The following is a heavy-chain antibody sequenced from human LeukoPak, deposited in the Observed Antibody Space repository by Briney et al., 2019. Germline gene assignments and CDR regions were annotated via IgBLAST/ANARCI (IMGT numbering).Heavy chain of an antibody. CDR1: GGTFSSYA. V-gene: IGHV1-69*01. CDR3: ARVATMIVVVIEYYFDY. J-gene: IGHJ4*02. D-gene: IGHD3-22*01. Sequence: GASVKVSCTASGGTFSSYAISWVRQAPGQGLEWMGGIIPIFGTANYAQKFQGRVTITADESTSTAYMELSSLRSEDTAVYYCARVATMIVVVIEYYFDYWGQGTLVTVSS. CDR2: IIPIFGTA.